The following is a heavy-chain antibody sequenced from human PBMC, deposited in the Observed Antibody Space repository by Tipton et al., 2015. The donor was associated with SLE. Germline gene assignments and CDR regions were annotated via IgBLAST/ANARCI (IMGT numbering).Heavy chain of an antibody. D-gene: IGHD5-18*01. V-gene: IGHV4-59*01. J-gene: IGHJ4*02. CDR2: VSDSGSA. Sequence: TLSLTCTVSAGSMYYSYWAWIRQPPGKGLEWIGDVSDSGSANYNPSLKSRVTISVDTSKNQFSLKLSSVTAADTAVYYCARGPQRGYSYGPDYWGQGTLVTVSS. CDR1: AGSMYYSY. CDR3: ARGPQRGYSYGPDY.